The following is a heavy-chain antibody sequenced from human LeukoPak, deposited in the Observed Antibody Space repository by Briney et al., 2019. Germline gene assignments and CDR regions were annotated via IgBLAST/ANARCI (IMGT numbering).Heavy chain of an antibody. J-gene: IGHJ4*02. CDR1: GFTVSTNY. D-gene: IGHD1-14*01. Sequence: GGSLRLSCAASGFTVSTNYMNWVRQAPGKGLEWVSVIYSGGNIYYADSVKGRFTISRDNSKNTLYLQMNSLRGEDTAVYYCARGATGTAVSFDYWGQGTLVTVSS. V-gene: IGHV3-66*01. CDR3: ARGATGTAVSFDY. CDR2: IYSGGNI.